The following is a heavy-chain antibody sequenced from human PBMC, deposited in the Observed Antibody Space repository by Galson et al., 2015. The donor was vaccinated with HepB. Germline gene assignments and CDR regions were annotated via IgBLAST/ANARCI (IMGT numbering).Heavy chain of an antibody. D-gene: IGHD2-15*01. CDR3: TKETDCSGTSCYDY. J-gene: IGHJ4*03. CDR2: IRSRTYGGTT. V-gene: IGHV3-49*03. CDR1: GFTFGDSG. Sequence: SLRLSCATSGFTFGDSGMGWFRQTPGKGLEWVGFIRSRTYGGTTEYAASVKGRFTISRDDSKSIAYLQMSRLQSEDTAVYYCTKETDCSGTSCYDYWGQGTLVTVSS.